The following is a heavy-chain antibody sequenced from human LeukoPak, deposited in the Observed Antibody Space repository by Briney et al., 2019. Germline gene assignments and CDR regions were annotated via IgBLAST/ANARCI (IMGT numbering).Heavy chain of an antibody. CDR1: GGSISSSSYY. J-gene: IGHJ4*02. V-gene: IGHV4-39*07. CDR2: INHSGST. Sequence: SETLSLTCTVSGGSISSSSYYWGWIRQPPGKGLEWIGEINHSGSTNYNPSLKSRVTISVDTSKNQFSLKLSSVTAADTAVYYCARDTPLGSSWYRVFDYWGQGTLVTVSS. D-gene: IGHD6-13*01. CDR3: ARDTPLGSSWYRVFDY.